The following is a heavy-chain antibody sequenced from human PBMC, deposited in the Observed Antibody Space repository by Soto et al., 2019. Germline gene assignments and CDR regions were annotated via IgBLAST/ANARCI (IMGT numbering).Heavy chain of an antibody. D-gene: IGHD2-15*01. CDR3: ARGYCSGGSCYRY. V-gene: IGHV4-39*01. CDR1: GGSISSSSYY. Sequence: PSETLSLTCTVSGGSISSSSYYWGWIRQPPGKGLEWIGSIYYSGSTYYNPSLKSRVTISVDTSKNQFSLKLGSVTAADTAVYYCARGYCSGGSCYRYWGQGSQVTVSS. CDR2: IYYSGST. J-gene: IGHJ4*02.